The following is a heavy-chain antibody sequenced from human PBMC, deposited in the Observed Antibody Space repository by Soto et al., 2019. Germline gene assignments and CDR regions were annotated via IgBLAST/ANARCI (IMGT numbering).Heavy chain of an antibody. CDR1: GGSISSYY. CDR2: IHTTDGT. Sequence: PSETLSLTCTVSGGSISSYYWSWIRQPAGKGMEWIGRIHTTDGTNYNPSLKSRVTMSIDTSNNQFSLKPSSLTAADTAVYYCARALSSAAGLYFDFWGQGTLVTLSS. J-gene: IGHJ4*02. D-gene: IGHD6-13*01. CDR3: ARALSSAAGLYFDF. V-gene: IGHV4-4*07.